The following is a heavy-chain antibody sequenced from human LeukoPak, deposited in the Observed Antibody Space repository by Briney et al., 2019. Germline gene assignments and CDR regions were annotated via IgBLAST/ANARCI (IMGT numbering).Heavy chain of an antibody. V-gene: IGHV4-4*07. D-gene: IGHD5-18*01. CDR3: ARDRETAMVPDWYFDL. CDR2: IYPSGST. CDR1: GGSINGYY. J-gene: IGHJ2*01. Sequence: SETLSLTCTVSGGSINGYYWSWIRQPAGEGLQWIGRIYPSGSTNYNPSLKSRVTMSIDTSENQFPLTVRSVTAADTAVCFCARDRETAMVPDWYFDLWGHGTLVAVSS.